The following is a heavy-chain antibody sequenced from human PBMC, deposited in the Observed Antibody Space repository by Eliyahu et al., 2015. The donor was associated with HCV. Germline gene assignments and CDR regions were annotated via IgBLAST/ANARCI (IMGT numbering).Heavy chain of an antibody. CDR1: GGSIRGYY. Sequence: QVQLQESGPGLVKPSETLSLTCPVSGGSIRGYYWSWIRQPPGKGLEWIGDIYYSGSANYNPPLKXRVTMSVDTXKNQFSXKLSSVTAADTAVYYCARHASTLVRGVIPYFFDFWGRGTLVTVSS. D-gene: IGHD3-10*01. J-gene: IGHJ4*02. V-gene: IGHV4-59*08. CDR3: ARHASTLVRGVIPYFFDF. CDR2: IYYSGSA.